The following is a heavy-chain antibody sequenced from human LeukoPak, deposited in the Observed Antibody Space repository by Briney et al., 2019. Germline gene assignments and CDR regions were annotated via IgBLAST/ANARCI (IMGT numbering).Heavy chain of an antibody. D-gene: IGHD5-12*01. V-gene: IGHV4-59*01. CDR2: IYYSGST. CDR1: GGSISSYY. Sequence: SETLSLTCTVSGGSISSYYWSWIRQPPGKGLGWIGYIYYSGSTNYNPSLKSRVTISVDTSKNQFSLKLSSVTAADTAVYYCARLGYSGYDYIDYWGQGTLVTVSS. J-gene: IGHJ4*02. CDR3: ARLGYSGYDYIDY.